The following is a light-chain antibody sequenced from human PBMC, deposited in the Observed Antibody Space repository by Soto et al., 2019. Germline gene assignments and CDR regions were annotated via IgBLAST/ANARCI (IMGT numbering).Light chain of an antibody. CDR2: GAS. CDR3: QQYGSSLRLT. Sequence: ELVLTQSPGTLSLYPGERATLSCRASQSVSSSYLAWYQQKPGQAPRLLIYGASSRATGIPDRFSGSGSGTDFTLTISRLEPEDFAVYYCQQYGSSLRLTFGGGTKV. CDR1: QSVSSSY. J-gene: IGKJ4*01. V-gene: IGKV3-20*01.